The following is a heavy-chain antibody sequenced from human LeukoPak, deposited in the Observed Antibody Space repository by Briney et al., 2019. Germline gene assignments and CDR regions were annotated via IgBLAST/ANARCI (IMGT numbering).Heavy chain of an antibody. CDR1: GFTFSSYA. J-gene: IGHJ4*02. V-gene: IGHV3-30*04. CDR2: ISYDGSNK. D-gene: IGHD3-22*01. CDR3: ASGYYYDSSGVKY. Sequence: GGSLRLSCAASGFTFSSYAMHWVRQAPGKGLEWVAVISYDGSNKYYADSVKGRFTISRDNSKNTLYLQMNSLRAEDTAVYYCASGYYYDSSGVKYWGQGTLVTVSS.